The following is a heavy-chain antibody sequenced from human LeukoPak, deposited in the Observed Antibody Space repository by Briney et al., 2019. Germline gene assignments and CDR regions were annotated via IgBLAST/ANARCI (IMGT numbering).Heavy chain of an antibody. CDR1: GFTFSSYS. Sequence: PGGSLRLSCAASGFTFSSYSMNGVRQAPGKGLEWVSPISSSSSYIYYADSVKGRFTISRDNAKISLYVQMNSLRAEDTAVYYCARVYGGNRGYFDYWGQGTLVTVSS. CDR3: ARVYGGNRGYFDY. CDR2: ISSSSSYI. V-gene: IGHV3-21*01. D-gene: IGHD4-23*01. J-gene: IGHJ4*02.